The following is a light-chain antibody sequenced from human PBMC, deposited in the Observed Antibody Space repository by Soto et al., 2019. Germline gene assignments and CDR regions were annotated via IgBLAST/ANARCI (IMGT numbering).Light chain of an antibody. V-gene: IGKV3-20*01. Sequence: EIVLTQSPGTLSLSPGERATLSCRASQSISSSYLAWYQQKPVQAPRLLIYGASSRATGIPDRFSGSGSGTYFTLTISRLEPEDFAVYYCQQYGGSPPYTFGQGTKLVIK. J-gene: IGKJ2*01. CDR3: QQYGGSPPYT. CDR1: QSISSSY. CDR2: GAS.